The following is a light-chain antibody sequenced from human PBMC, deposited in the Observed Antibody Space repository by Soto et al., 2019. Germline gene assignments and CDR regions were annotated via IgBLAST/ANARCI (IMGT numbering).Light chain of an antibody. Sequence: EIVLTQSPGTLSLSPGERATLSCRASQSVNSNYLAWYQQKPGQAPRLLIFGASSRATGIPDRFSGSGSGTGFTLTISRLEPEDVAVYYCQQYGSSPYTFGQGTKLEIK. J-gene: IGKJ2*01. CDR2: GAS. CDR1: QSVNSNY. V-gene: IGKV3-20*01. CDR3: QQYGSSPYT.